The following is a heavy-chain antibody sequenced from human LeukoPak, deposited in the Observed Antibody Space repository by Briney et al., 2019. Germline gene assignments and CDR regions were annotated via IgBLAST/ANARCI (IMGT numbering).Heavy chain of an antibody. Sequence: GGSLRLSCAASGFTFDDYGMSWVRQAPGKGLEWVSAISVSGNTYHADSVRGRFTISRDSSKNTLYLQMNRLRAEDAAVYYCAKAPVTTCSGAYCYPFDYWGQGTLVTVSS. CDR2: ISVSGNT. D-gene: IGHD2-21*01. J-gene: IGHJ4*02. CDR1: GFTFDDYG. CDR3: AKAPVTTCSGAYCYPFDY. V-gene: IGHV3-23*01.